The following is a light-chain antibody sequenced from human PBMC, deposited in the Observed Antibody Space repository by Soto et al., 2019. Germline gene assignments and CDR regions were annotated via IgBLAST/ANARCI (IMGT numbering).Light chain of an antibody. CDR3: QQLNSYPYT. CDR1: QVISNY. J-gene: IGKJ2*01. V-gene: IGKV1-9*01. CDR2: AAS. Sequence: IQMTQSPSSLSASVGDRVTITCRASQVISNYLAWYQQEAGKAPKLLIFAASTLHSGVPSRFSGRGSGSGTEFTLNISSLQPEDFATYCCQQLNSYPYTFGQGTKLEIK.